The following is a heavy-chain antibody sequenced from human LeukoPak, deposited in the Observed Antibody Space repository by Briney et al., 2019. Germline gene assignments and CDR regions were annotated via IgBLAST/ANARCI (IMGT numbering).Heavy chain of an antibody. Sequence: SETLSLTCSVSGVSISSYYWTWIRQPAGKGLEWIGRYYDSGSTNYNPSLRSRVTMSLDTSRNQFSLKLTSMTAADTAVYYCEGSTDWHYYYMDVWGKGTTVTVSS. CDR1: GVSISSYY. CDR2: YYDSGST. V-gene: IGHV4-4*07. J-gene: IGHJ6*03. D-gene: IGHD3-9*01. CDR3: EGSTDWHYYYMDV.